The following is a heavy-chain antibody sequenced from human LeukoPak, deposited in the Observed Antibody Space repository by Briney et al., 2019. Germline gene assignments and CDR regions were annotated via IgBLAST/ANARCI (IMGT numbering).Heavy chain of an antibody. CDR1: GFTFSNYG. V-gene: IGHV3-33*01. CDR3: ASGSRTTVTTVTHFDY. Sequence: GGSLRLSCAASGFTFSNYGMHWVRQAPGKGLEWVAVIWYDGSNKYYADSVKGRFTISRDNSKNTLYLQMNSLRAEDTAVYYCASGSRTTVTTVTHFDYWGQGTLVTVSS. J-gene: IGHJ4*02. CDR2: IWYDGSNK. D-gene: IGHD4-17*01.